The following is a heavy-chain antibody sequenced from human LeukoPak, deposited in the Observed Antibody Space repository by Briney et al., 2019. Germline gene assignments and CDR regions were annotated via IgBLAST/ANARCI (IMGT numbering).Heavy chain of an antibody. CDR2: IDPSDSYT. CDR3: ARELGDTETPALYYYYGMDV. D-gene: IGHD3-16*01. J-gene: IGHJ6*02. Sequence: LGESLKISCKGSGYSFTSYWISWVRQMPGKGLEWMGRIDPSDSYTNYSPSFQGHVTISADKSISTAYLQWSSLKASDTAMYYCARELGDTETPALYYYYGMDVWGQGTTVTVSS. V-gene: IGHV5-10-1*01. CDR1: GYSFTSYW.